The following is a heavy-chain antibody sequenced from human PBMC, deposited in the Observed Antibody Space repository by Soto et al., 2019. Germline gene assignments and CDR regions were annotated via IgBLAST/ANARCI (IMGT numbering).Heavy chain of an antibody. CDR3: ARDQLYYNDISGRPLNAFDV. CDR1: GFTFYTYW. CDR2: IGIGSSTK. D-gene: IGHD3-22*01. Sequence: PGGSLRLSCGASGFTFYTYWMNWVRQAPGKGLEWVSYIGIGSSTKYYADSVKGRFTISRDNAKNSLYLQMNSLRAEDTAVYYCARDQLYYNDISGRPLNAFDVWGQGTMVTVSS. V-gene: IGHV3-48*01. J-gene: IGHJ3*01.